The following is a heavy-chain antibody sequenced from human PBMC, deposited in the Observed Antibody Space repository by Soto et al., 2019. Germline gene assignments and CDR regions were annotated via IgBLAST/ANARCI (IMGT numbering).Heavy chain of an antibody. D-gene: IGHD3-10*01. J-gene: IGHJ4*02. CDR1: GGSFSGYY. V-gene: IGHV4-34*01. Sequence: QVQLQQWGAGLLKPSETLSLTCAVYGGSFSGYYWSWIRQPPGKGLEWIGEINQSGGTNYNPSLKIRATISVDTSKNQCSLKLSSVTAADTAVYYSARGYGRNCDYWGQGTLVTLSS. CDR3: ARGYGRNCDY. CDR2: INQSGGT.